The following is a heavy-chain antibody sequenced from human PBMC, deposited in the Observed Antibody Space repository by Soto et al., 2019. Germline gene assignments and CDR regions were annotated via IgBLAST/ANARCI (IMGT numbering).Heavy chain of an antibody. CDR2: ISSTTNYI. V-gene: IGHV3-11*06. Sequence: GGSLRLSCAASGFTFSDYYMNWIRQAPGKGLEWVSSISSTTNYIYYGDSMKGRFTISRDNAKNSLYLEMNSLRAEDTAVYYCARESEDLTSNFDYWGQGTLVTVSS. CDR3: ARESEDLTSNFDY. J-gene: IGHJ4*02. CDR1: GFTFSDYY.